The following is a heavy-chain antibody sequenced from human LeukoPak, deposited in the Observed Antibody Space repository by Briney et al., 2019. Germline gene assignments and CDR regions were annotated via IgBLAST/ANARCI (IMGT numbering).Heavy chain of an antibody. Sequence: PSETLSLTCTVSGGSISSITYSWGWIRQPPGKGLEWIGSTYYSGSTYYNPSLKSRVSIFVDTSKNQLSLHLSSVTAADTAVYYCARRHSGSYYGKHWFDPWGQGTLVTVSS. J-gene: IGHJ5*02. CDR3: ARRHSGSYYGKHWFDP. CDR2: TYYSGST. CDR1: GGSISSITYS. V-gene: IGHV4-39*01. D-gene: IGHD1-26*01.